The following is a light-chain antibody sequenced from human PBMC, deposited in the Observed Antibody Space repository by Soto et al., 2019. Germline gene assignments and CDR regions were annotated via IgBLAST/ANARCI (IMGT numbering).Light chain of an antibody. CDR3: QQYHNWPPYT. CDR2: GAS. V-gene: IGKV3-15*01. J-gene: IGKJ2*01. CDR1: QSVTNN. Sequence: EILMTQSPSTLSVSPGERATLSCRASQSVTNNLAWYQQKPGQAPRLLIDGASTRAAGIPARFSGSGSGTEFTLTISSLQSEDFAVYYCQQYHNWPPYTFGQGTQLEIK.